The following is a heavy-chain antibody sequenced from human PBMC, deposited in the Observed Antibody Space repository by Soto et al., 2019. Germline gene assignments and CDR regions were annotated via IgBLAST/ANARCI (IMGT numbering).Heavy chain of an antibody. Sequence: GESLRLSCAASGFTFSSYAMHWVRQAPGKGLEWVAVISYDGSNKYYADSVKGRFTISRDNSKNTLYLQMNSLRAEDTAVYYCARELKSYYYYGMDVWGQGTTVTVSS. CDR3: ARELKSYYYYGMDV. V-gene: IGHV3-30-3*01. J-gene: IGHJ6*02. CDR1: GFTFSSYA. CDR2: ISYDGSNK.